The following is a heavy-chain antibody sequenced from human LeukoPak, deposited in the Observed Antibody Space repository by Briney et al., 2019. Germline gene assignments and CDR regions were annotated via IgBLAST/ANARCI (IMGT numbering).Heavy chain of an antibody. CDR2: INAASGDT. V-gene: IGHV1-3*01. CDR1: GYNFINYA. J-gene: IGHJ4*02. CDR3: ARPGFPHPVAVNPLDY. Sequence: ASVKVSCKASGYNFINYALHWVRLAPGQRLEWVGWINAASGDTEYSQNFQGRVTITRDTSASTAYMELSRLRSEDTAVYYCARPGFPHPVAVNPLDYWGQGTLVTVST. D-gene: IGHD6-19*01.